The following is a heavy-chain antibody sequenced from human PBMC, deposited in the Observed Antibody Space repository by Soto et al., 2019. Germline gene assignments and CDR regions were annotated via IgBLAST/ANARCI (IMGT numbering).Heavy chain of an antibody. D-gene: IGHD6-13*01. CDR3: AKEISSMWFPLYT. V-gene: IGHV3-23*01. CDR1: GFTFSNYA. CDR2: ISGSGGST. J-gene: IGHJ5*02. Sequence: PGGSLRLSCAASGFTFSNYAMSWVRQAPGKGLEWVSAISGSGGSTYYADSVKGRFTVSSDSSKNTLYLQMNSLRAEDTAVYYWAKEISSMWFPLYTCAQGTLVTVSS.